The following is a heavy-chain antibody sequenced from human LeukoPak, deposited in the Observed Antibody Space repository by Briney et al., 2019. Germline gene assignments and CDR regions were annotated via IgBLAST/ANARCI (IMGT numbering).Heavy chain of an antibody. CDR3: ARAKRRILQPMIVVVISYYFDY. CDR2: MNPNSGNT. V-gene: IGHV1-8*01. CDR1: GYTFTSYD. Sequence: ASVKVSCKASGYTFTSYDINWVRQATGQGLEWMGWMNPNSGNTGYAQKFQGRVTMTRNTSISTAYMELSSLRSEDTAVYYCARAKRRILQPMIVVVISYYFDYWGQGTLVTVSS. D-gene: IGHD3-22*01. J-gene: IGHJ4*02.